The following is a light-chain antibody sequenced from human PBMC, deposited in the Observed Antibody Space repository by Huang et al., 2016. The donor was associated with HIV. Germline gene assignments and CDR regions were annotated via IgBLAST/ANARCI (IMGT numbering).Light chain of an antibody. Sequence: IVLTQSPATLAWYPGERVTLSCRASQSVGHYIAWYQQHPGQSPKLLIYDTYNRATGTPVMFSGSGSGTDFTLTISSLESEDFAVYYCQQRSSGVTFGGGTKVQVK. CDR2: DTY. CDR3: QQRSSGVT. V-gene: IGKV3-11*01. CDR1: QSVGHY. J-gene: IGKJ4*01.